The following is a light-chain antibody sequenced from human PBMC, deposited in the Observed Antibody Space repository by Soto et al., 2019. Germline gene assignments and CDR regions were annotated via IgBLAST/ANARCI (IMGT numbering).Light chain of an antibody. V-gene: IGKV1-6*01. Sequence: IQMTQSPSTLSGSVGDVVTITCRASRYIRSDLSWYQQRPGQAPKVLIYVASNLQSGVPSRFSGSGYGTDFTLTISSLQPEDFATYYCLKDYNYPWKFGQGTKVDIK. CDR2: VAS. J-gene: IGKJ1*01. CDR1: RYIRSD. CDR3: LKDYNYPWK.